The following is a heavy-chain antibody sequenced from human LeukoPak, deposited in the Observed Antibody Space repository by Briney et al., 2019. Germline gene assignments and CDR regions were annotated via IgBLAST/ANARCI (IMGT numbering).Heavy chain of an antibody. CDR3: AREGHYYDSSGYYFLGGFDY. CDR1: GYTFISYG. CDR2: TSAYNGNT. D-gene: IGHD3-22*01. V-gene: IGHV1-18*01. J-gene: IGHJ4*02. Sequence: ASVKVSCKASGYTFISYGISWVRQAPGQGLEWMGWTSAYNGNTNYAQKLQGRVTMTTDTSTSTAYMELRSLTSDDTAVYYCAREGHYYDSSGYYFLGGFDYWGQGILVTVSS.